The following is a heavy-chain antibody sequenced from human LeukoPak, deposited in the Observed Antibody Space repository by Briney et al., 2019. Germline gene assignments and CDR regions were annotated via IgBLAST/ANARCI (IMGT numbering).Heavy chain of an antibody. CDR1: GGSFSGYY. D-gene: IGHD3-3*01. V-gene: IGHV4-34*01. CDR2: INHSGST. J-gene: IGHJ4*02. CDR3: ARGRRWTPRTITIFGVVIKARLDY. Sequence: SETLSLTCAVYGGSFSGYYWSGIRQPPGKGLEWIGEINHSGSTNYNPSLKSRVTISVDTSKNQFSLKLSSVTAADTAVYYCARGRRWTPRTITIFGVVIKARLDYWGQGTLVTVSS.